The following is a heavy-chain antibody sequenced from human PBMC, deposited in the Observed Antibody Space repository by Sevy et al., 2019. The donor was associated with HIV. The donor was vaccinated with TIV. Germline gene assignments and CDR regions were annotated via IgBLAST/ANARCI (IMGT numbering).Heavy chain of an antibody. CDR1: GGTFSSYA. J-gene: IGHJ6*02. CDR2: IIPIFGTA. CDR3: ARGAYSNYVVYYGMDV. Sequence: ASVKVSCKASGGTFSSYAISWVRQAPGQGLEWMGGIIPIFGTANYAQKFQGRVTITADESTSTAYMELSSLRSEDTAVYDCARGAYSNYVVYYGMDVWGQGTTVTVSS. V-gene: IGHV1-69*13. D-gene: IGHD4-4*01.